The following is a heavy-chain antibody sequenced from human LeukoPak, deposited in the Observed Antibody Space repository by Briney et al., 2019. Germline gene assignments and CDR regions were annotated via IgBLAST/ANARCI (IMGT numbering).Heavy chain of an antibody. D-gene: IGHD5-18*01. Sequence: GGSLRLSCAASGFTFSSYAMSWVRQAPGKGLEWVSAISGSGGSTYYADSVKGRFTISRDNSKNTLYPQMNSLRAEDTAVYYCAKEGSISMVTRRYYFDYWGQGTLATVSS. CDR1: GFTFSSYA. J-gene: IGHJ4*02. CDR3: AKEGSISMVTRRYYFDY. V-gene: IGHV3-23*01. CDR2: ISGSGGST.